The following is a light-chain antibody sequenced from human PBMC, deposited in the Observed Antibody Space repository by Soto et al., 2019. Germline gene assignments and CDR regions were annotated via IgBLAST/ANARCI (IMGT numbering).Light chain of an antibody. CDR1: SSNIGAGYD. V-gene: IGLV1-40*01. J-gene: IGLJ3*02. CDR2: GNS. CDR3: QSYDSSLSVSWV. Sequence: QSVLTQPPSVSGAPGQRVTISCTGSSSNIGAGYDVHGYQQLPGTAPKLLIYGNSNRPSGVPDRFSGSKSGTSASLAITGLQAEDEADYYCQSYDSSLSVSWVFGGGTKLTVL.